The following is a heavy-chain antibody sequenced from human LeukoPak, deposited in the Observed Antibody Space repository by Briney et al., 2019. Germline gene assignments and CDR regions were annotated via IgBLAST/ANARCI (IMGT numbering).Heavy chain of an antibody. Sequence: PSETLSLTCTVSGGSISSYYWSWIRQPPGKGLEWIGYIYYSGSTNYNPSLKSRVTISVDTSKNQFPLKLSSVTAADTAVYYCARLRITMVRGVIITPHDHWGQGTLVTVSS. D-gene: IGHD3-10*01. J-gene: IGHJ5*02. CDR3: ARLRITMVRGVIITPHDH. V-gene: IGHV4-59*08. CDR2: IYYSGST. CDR1: GGSISSYY.